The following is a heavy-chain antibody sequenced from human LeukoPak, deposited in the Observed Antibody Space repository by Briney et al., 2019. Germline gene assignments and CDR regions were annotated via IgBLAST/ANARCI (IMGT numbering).Heavy chain of an antibody. Sequence: PSETLSLTCTVSGGSISSGGYSWSWLRQPPGKGLEWIGYISYSGSTYYNPSLKSRVTISVDTSKNQFSLNLSSVTAADTAVYFCARDRSSGSYLFDHWGQGTLVTVSS. D-gene: IGHD3-10*01. CDR3: ARDRSSGSYLFDH. CDR2: ISYSGST. CDR1: GGSISSGGYS. J-gene: IGHJ4*02. V-gene: IGHV4-31*03.